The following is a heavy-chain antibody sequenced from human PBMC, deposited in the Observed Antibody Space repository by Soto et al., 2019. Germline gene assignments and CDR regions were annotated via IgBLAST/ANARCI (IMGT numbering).Heavy chain of an antibody. Sequence: GASGKVSCEASGYTSTSDYMHWGRQSPGQGLEWMGIINPSGGSTSYAQKFQGRFTISRDDSQNTLFLQMSSLRAEDTAVYYCANVRMGRSFYHYYAMDVWGQGTTVTVSS. J-gene: IGHJ6*02. CDR2: INPSGGST. V-gene: IGHV1-46*01. CDR3: ANVRMGRSFYHYYAMDV. D-gene: IGHD1-26*01. CDR1: GYTSTSDY.